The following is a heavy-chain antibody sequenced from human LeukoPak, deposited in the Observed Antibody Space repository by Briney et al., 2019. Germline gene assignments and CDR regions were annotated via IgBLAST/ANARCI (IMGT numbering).Heavy chain of an antibody. Sequence: GGSLRLSCAASGFTFDDYGMSWVRQAPGKGLEGVFGIIWNGGSTGYADSVKGRFTISRDSAKNSLYLQMNSLRAEDTAVYYCARALDDYGDYVYYYYYNMDVWGKGTTVTVSS. V-gene: IGHV3-20*04. CDR1: GFTFDDYG. J-gene: IGHJ6*03. CDR2: IIWNGGST. D-gene: IGHD4-17*01. CDR3: ARALDDYGDYVYYYYYNMDV.